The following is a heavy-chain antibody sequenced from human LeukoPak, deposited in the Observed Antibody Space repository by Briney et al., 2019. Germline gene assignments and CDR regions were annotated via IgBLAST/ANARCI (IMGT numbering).Heavy chain of an antibody. J-gene: IGHJ4*02. D-gene: IGHD3-22*01. CDR3: ARDLYRIVVVPHYFDY. CDR1: GFTFSSYW. V-gene: IGHV3-7*01. Sequence: GGSLRLSCAASGFTFSSYWMSWVRQAPGKGLEWVANIKEDGSEKYYVDSVKGRFTISRDNAKKSLYLQMNSLRAEDTAVYYCARDLYRIVVVPHYFDYWGQGTLVTVSS. CDR2: IKEDGSEK.